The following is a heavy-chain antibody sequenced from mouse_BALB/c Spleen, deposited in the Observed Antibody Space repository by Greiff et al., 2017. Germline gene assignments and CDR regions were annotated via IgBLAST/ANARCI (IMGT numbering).Heavy chain of an antibody. CDR2: ISSGGSYT. CDR1: GFTFSSYA. CDR3: ASTYGNYPY. Sequence: DVKLVESGGGLVKPGGSLKLSCAASGFTFSSYAMSWVRQSPEKRLEWVADISSGGSYTYYPDTVTGRFTISRDNAKNTLYLEMSSLRSEDTAMFYCASTYGNYPYWGQGTLVTVSA. V-gene: IGHV5-9-4*01. J-gene: IGHJ3*01. D-gene: IGHD2-1*01.